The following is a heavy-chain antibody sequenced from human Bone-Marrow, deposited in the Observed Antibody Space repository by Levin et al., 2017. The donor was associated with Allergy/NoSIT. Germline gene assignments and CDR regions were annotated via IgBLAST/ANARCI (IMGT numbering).Heavy chain of an antibody. CDR2: ISDEGNNK. Sequence: GGSLRLSCTASGFTFKNYPMDWVRQAPGKGLEWLSLISDEGNNKYYADSVKGRFTVSRDNSKNTLYLQMDSLRPEDTAMYFCARAKDQDSVWVTYGTYNYFYFAMDGWGQGTTVTVSS. CDR3: ARAKDQDSVWVTYGTYNYFYFAMDG. CDR1: GFTFKNYP. V-gene: IGHV3-30-3*01. D-gene: IGHD3-16*01. J-gene: IGHJ6*02.